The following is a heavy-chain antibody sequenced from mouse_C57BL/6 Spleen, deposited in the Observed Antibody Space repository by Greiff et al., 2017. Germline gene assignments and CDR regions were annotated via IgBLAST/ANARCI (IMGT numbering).Heavy chain of an antibody. CDR3: ARSPITTGGYFDY. CDR1: GYAFSSYW. Sequence: QVQLQQSGAELVKPGASVKISCKASGYAFSSYWMNWVKQRPGKGLEWIGQIYPGDGDTNYNGKFKGKATLTADKSSSTAYMQLSSLTSEDSAVXFCARSPITTGGYFDYWGQGTTLTVSS. J-gene: IGHJ2*01. CDR2: IYPGDGDT. D-gene: IGHD1-1*01. V-gene: IGHV1-80*01.